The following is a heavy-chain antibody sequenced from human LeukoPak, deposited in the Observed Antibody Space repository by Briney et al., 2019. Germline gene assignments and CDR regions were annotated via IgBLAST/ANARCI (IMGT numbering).Heavy chain of an antibody. J-gene: IGHJ4*02. CDR1: GFTFSSFA. CDR2: VSFDGNTK. Sequence: GRSLRLACAASGFTFSSFAMHWVRQAPGKGLEWVAVVSFDGNTKYYANSVKGRFTISRDNSKNTVYLQINSLRAEDTAVYYCARNLVPGLPNYFDYWGQGTLVTVSS. D-gene: IGHD2-21*02. CDR3: ARNLVPGLPNYFDY. V-gene: IGHV3-30-3*01.